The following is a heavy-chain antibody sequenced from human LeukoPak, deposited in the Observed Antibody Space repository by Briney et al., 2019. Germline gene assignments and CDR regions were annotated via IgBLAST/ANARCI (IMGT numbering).Heavy chain of an antibody. CDR2: VNPNGGAT. V-gene: IGHV1-2*02. D-gene: IGHD4-17*01. J-gene: IGHJ4*02. Sequence: ASVKVSCKASGYTFTGYYMHWVRQAPGQGLEWMGWVNPNGGATNYAQKFQGRVTMTRDTSISTAYMELSRLRSDDTAVYYCARAAVTTLPYFDYWGQRTLVTVSS. CDR3: ARAAVTTLPYFDY. CDR1: GYTFTGYY.